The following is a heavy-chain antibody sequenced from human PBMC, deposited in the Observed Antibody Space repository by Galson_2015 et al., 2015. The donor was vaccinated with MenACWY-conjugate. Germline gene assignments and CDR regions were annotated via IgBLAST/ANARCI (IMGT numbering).Heavy chain of an antibody. Sequence: ETLSLTCTVSGGSINSYYWSWIRQPPGKGLEWIGYVYYSGGANYNPSLKSRVTISVDTSKNQFSLTMTSVTAADTAVYYCARGVNLASMAGYWGQGTLVTVSS. CDR3: ARGVNLASMAGY. J-gene: IGHJ4*02. CDR1: GGSINSYY. D-gene: IGHD3-3*02. V-gene: IGHV4-59*01. CDR2: VYYSGGA.